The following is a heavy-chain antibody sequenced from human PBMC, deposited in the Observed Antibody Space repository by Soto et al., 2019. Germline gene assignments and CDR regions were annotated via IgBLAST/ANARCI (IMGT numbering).Heavy chain of an antibody. V-gene: IGHV3-23*01. Sequence: HPGGSLRLSCAASGFIFENFGMSWVRQAPGKGLEWISSISGRGFKKYYADSVKGRFTISRDNSKSTVYLELNNLSAEDTAVYHCAKNQGVELVPLATVDWFDPWGQGSVVTVSS. CDR2: ISGRGFKK. CDR1: GFIFENFG. D-gene: IGHD1-26*01. J-gene: IGHJ5*02. CDR3: AKNQGVELVPLATVDWFDP.